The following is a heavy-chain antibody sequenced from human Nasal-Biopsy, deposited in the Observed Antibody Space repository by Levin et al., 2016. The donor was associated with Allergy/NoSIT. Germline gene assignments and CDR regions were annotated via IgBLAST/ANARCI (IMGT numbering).Heavy chain of an antibody. CDR3: ARALSDDYYNNALDV. V-gene: IGHV1-2*06. D-gene: IGHD4-11*01. CDR2: INPNSGST. Sequence: ASVKVSCKTSGYMFTGHSLHWVRQTPREGLEWMGRINPNSGSTERAPDFEGRVTLTRDKSITTVYMEVSALMSEDTAIYYCARALSDDYYNNALDVWGQGTQVIV. J-gene: IGHJ6*02. CDR1: GYMFTGHS.